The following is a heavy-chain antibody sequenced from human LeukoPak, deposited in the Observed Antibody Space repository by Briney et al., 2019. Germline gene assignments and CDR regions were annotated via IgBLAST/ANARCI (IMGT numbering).Heavy chain of an antibody. V-gene: IGHV1-18*01. CDR2: ISVYNGNT. D-gene: IGHD3-22*01. Sequence: ASVTVSCKASGYTFTNYGISWVRQAPGQGLEWMGWISVYNGNTNYAQKLQGRVTMTTDTSTNTAYMELRSLTSDDTAVYYCARDGYYDSSGYYGHFDYWGQGTLVTVSS. CDR1: GYTFTNYG. J-gene: IGHJ4*02. CDR3: ARDGYYDSSGYYGHFDY.